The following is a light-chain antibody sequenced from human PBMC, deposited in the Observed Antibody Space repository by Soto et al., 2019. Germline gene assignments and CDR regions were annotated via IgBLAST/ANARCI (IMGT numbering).Light chain of an antibody. J-gene: IGKJ2*01. V-gene: IGKV2-24*01. CDR1: QSLVHSDGNTY. CDR3: KHATHFRPYT. CDR2: KIS. Sequence: DIVLTQTPLSSPVTLGQPASISCRSNQSLVHSDGNTYLRWLQKRPGQPPRLLIYKISNRLSGVPDRLSGSGAWTDFTLKISGVEAEDVGVYYCKHATHFRPYTFGQGTTLEIK.